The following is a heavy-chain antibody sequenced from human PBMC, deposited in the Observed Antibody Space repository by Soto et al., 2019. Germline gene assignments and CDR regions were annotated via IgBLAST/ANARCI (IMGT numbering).Heavy chain of an antibody. J-gene: IGHJ4*02. CDR3: AHRRDGIAAGVFDS. V-gene: IGHV2-5*02. D-gene: IGHD6-25*01. Sequence: QITLKESGPTLVKPTQTLTLTCTFSGFSPSTSGVGVGWIRQPPGKALEWLALIYWDDDKRYSPSLKSRLTNXKXTXXNQVVLTMTNMDPVDTATYYCAHRRDGIAAGVFDSGGQGTLVTVSS. CDR1: GFSPSTSGVG. CDR2: IYWDDDK.